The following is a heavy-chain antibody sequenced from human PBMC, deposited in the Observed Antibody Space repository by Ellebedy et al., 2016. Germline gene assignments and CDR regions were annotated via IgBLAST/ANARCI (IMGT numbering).Heavy chain of an antibody. CDR1: RFIVNSNY. CDR3: ATRRYGNSDI. D-gene: IGHD4-11*01. V-gene: IGHV3-53*01. Sequence: GGSLRLXXAGSRFIVNSNYMNWVRQAPGKGLEWVSLLYNDGKTYYADSVKGRFTISRDNSKNTLYLQMNSLRAEDTAVYYCATRRYGNSDIWGQGTTVTVSS. J-gene: IGHJ3*02. CDR2: LYNDGKT.